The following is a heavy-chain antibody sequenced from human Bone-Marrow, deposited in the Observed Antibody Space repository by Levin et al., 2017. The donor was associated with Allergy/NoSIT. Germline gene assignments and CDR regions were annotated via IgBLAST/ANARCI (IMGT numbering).Heavy chain of an antibody. CDR1: GFSLSTSGVG. J-gene: IGHJ4*02. CDR3: AHISGIEVILLEEDYFDY. V-gene: IGHV2-5*01. Sequence: SGPTLVKPTQTLTLTCTFSGFSLSTSGVGVSWIRQPPGKPLEWLALIYWNEEKRYIPSLQSRLTITKDTSKNQVVLTMTNLDPVDTATYYCAHISGIEVILLEEDYFDYWGQGTLVTVSS. D-gene: IGHD3-10*01. CDR2: IYWNEEK.